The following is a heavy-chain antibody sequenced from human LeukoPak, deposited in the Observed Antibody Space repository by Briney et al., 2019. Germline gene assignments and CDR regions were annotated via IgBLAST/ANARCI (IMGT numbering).Heavy chain of an antibody. Sequence: GESLKISCKGSGYSFTSYWIGWVRPMPGKGLEWMGIIYPGDSDTRYSPSFQGQVTISADKSISTAYLQWSSLKASDTAMYYCARSAAYCGGDCDIPFVDYWGQGTLVTVSS. J-gene: IGHJ4*02. CDR1: GYSFTSYW. V-gene: IGHV5-51*01. CDR2: IYPGDSDT. D-gene: IGHD2-21*02. CDR3: ARSAAYCGGDCDIPFVDY.